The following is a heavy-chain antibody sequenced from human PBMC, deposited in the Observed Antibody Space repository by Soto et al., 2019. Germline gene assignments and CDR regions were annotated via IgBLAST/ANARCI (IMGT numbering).Heavy chain of an antibody. D-gene: IGHD3-9*01. J-gene: IGHJ4*02. CDR2: INHSGST. Sequence: SETLSLTCAVYGGSFSGYYWSWIRQPPGKGLEWIGEINHSGSTNYNPSLKSRVTISVDTSKNQFSLKLSSVTAADTAVYYCARGREVVRYFDWLFEFDDWGQGTLVTVSS. CDR3: ARGREVVRYFDWLFEFDD. V-gene: IGHV4-34*01. CDR1: GGSFSGYY.